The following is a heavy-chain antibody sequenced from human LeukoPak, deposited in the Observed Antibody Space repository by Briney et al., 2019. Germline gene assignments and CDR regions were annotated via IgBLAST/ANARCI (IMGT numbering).Heavy chain of an antibody. Sequence: GESLKISCKGSGYTFSSYWIGWVRQMPGKGLEWMGIIYPGDSDIRYSPSFQGQVTISADESISTAYLQWSSLKASDTAMYFCARPRDSSSQYYFDYWGQGTLVTVSS. CDR1: GYTFSSYW. J-gene: IGHJ4*02. CDR2: IYPGDSDI. D-gene: IGHD6-6*01. V-gene: IGHV5-51*01. CDR3: ARPRDSSSQYYFDY.